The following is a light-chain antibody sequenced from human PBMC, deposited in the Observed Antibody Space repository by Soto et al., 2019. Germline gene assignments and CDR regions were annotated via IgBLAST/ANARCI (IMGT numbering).Light chain of an antibody. J-gene: IGKJ5*01. V-gene: IGKV3-15*01. CDR1: QSVSSS. Sequence: IVMTQSPATLSVSPGERATLSCRASQSVSSSLAWYQQKPGQAPRLLIFGASTRATGIPVRFSGSGSGTDFTLTISRLEPEDFAVYYCQQQGRSWITFGQGTRLEIK. CDR2: GAS. CDR3: QQQGRSWIT.